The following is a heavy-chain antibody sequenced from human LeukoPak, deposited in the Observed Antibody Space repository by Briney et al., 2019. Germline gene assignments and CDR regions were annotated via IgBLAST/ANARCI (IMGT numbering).Heavy chain of an antibody. CDR3: ARANGNAFDY. Sequence: GGSLRLSCAASGFTFRNYWMSWVRQAPGKGLEWVANIKQDETEKYYVDSVKGRFTISRDNAKNSLYLQMNSLRAEDTAVFYCARANGNAFDYWGQGTLVTVSS. V-gene: IGHV3-7*01. CDR1: GFTFRNYW. J-gene: IGHJ4*02. D-gene: IGHD4-23*01. CDR2: IKQDETEK.